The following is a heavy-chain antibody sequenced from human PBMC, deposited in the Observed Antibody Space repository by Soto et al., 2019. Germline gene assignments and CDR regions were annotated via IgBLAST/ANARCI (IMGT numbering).Heavy chain of an antibody. CDR1: GGSRSRSTS. CDR3: ARARYSYGHYYYGMDV. V-gene: IGHV4-4*02. D-gene: IGHD5-18*01. Sequence: SETKSLPRTVSGGSRSRSTSWSLGRQPPVKGLEWIGEIYHSGSTNYNPSLKSRVTISVDKSKNQFSLKLSSVTAADTAVYYCARARYSYGHYYYGMDVSGQGTTVTVSS. J-gene: IGHJ6*02. CDR2: IYHSGST.